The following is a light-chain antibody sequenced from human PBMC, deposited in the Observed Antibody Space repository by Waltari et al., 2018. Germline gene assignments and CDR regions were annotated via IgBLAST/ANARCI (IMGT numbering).Light chain of an antibody. CDR3: QQSYSTWT. V-gene: IGKV1-39*01. CDR1: QSINTN. J-gene: IGKJ1*01. Sequence: VGDRVIITCRASQSINTNLNWYQQKPGKAPKLLIYVASSLQSGVPSRFSGTGSGTDFTLTINSLQPEDFATYYCQQSYSTWTFGQGTKVEIK. CDR2: VAS.